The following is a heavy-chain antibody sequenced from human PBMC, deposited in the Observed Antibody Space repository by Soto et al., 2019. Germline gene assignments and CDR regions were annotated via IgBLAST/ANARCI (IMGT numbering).Heavy chain of an antibody. D-gene: IGHD1-26*01. J-gene: IGHJ6*02. V-gene: IGHV4-31*03. CDR1: GGSISSGGYY. CDR2: IYYSGST. Sequence: QVQLQESGPGLVKPSQTLSLTCTVSGGSISSGGYYWSWIRQHPGKGLEWIGYIYYSGSTYYNPSLKSRVTISVDTSKNQFSRKLSSVTAADTAVYYCATVGRGEQLYGMDVWGQGTTVTVSS. CDR3: ATVGRGEQLYGMDV.